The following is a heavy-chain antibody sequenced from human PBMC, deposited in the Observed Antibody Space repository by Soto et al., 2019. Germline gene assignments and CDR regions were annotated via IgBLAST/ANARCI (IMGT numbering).Heavy chain of an antibody. V-gene: IGHV4-31*03. D-gene: IGHD3-9*01. CDR2: IYYSGST. CDR3: PRGSVLRYFDWLSPADY. CDR1: GGSISSGGYY. Sequence: SETLSLTCTVSGGSISSGGYYWSWIRQHPGKGLEWIGYIYYSGSTYYNPSLKSRVTISVDTSKNQFSLKLSSVTAADTAVYYCPRGSVLRYFDWLSPADYWGQGTLVTVSS. J-gene: IGHJ4*02.